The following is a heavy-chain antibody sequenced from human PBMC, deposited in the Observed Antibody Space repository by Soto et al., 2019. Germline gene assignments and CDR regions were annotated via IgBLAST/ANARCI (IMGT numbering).Heavy chain of an antibody. CDR3: ARGAVVDTAMVTAFSDY. D-gene: IGHD5-18*01. V-gene: IGHV1-46*03. CDR1: GYTFTSSY. CDR2: INPSGGST. Sequence: VKVSCKASGYTFTSSYMHWVRQAPGQGLEWMGIINPSGGSTSYAQKFQGRVTMTRDTSTSTVYMELSSLRSEDTAAYYCARGAVVDTAMVTAFSDYWGQGTLVTVSS. J-gene: IGHJ4*02.